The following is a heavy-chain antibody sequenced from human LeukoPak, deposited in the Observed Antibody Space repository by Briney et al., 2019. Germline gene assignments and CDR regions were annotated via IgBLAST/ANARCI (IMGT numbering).Heavy chain of an antibody. CDR1: GGSISTNNW. Sequence: SETLSLTCAVSGGSISTNNWWTWVRQPPGKGLEWIGEIHHSGSTDYNPSLKSRVTISPDKSKNQFSLTLTSVTAADTAVYYCARVEGLGGRKIDYWGQGTLVTVSS. D-gene: IGHD1-14*01. V-gene: IGHV4-4*02. J-gene: IGHJ4*02. CDR3: ARVEGLGGRKIDY. CDR2: IHHSGST.